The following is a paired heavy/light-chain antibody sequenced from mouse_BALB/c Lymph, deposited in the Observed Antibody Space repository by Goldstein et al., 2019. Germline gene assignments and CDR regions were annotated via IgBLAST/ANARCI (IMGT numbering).Light chain of an antibody. CDR3: QQGQSYPRT. Sequence: DIQMNQSPSSLSASLGDTITITCHASQNINVWLSWYQQKPGNIPKLLIYKASNLHTGVPSRFSGSGSGTGFTLTISSLQPEDIATYYCQQGQSYPRTFGGGTKLEIK. CDR1: QNINVW. V-gene: IGKV10-94*01. CDR2: KAS. J-gene: IGKJ1*01.
Heavy chain of an antibody. CDR2: IDPSDSYT. V-gene: IGHV1-69*02. CDR1: GYTFTSYW. CDR3: ARRGTTAGYAMDY. J-gene: IGHJ4*01. D-gene: IGHD1-2*01. Sequence: QVQLQQPGAELVKPGASVKLSCKASGYTFTSYWMHWVKQRPGQGLEWIGEIDPSDSYTNYNQKFKGKATLTVDKSSSTAYMQLSSLTSEDSAVYYCARRGTTAGYAMDYWGQGTSVTVSS.